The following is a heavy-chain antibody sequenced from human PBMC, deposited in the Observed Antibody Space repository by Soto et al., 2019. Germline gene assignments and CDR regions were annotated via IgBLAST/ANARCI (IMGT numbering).Heavy chain of an antibody. CDR1: GFTFSSYG. Sequence: GGSLRLSCAASGFTFSSYGMHWVRQAPGKGLEWVAVIWYDGSNKYYADSVKGRFTISRDNSKNTLYLQMNSLRAEDTAVYYCARDRDETGIAAAAPDAFDIWGQGTMVTVSS. CDR3: ARDRDETGIAAAAPDAFDI. D-gene: IGHD6-13*01. CDR2: IWYDGSNK. J-gene: IGHJ3*02. V-gene: IGHV3-33*01.